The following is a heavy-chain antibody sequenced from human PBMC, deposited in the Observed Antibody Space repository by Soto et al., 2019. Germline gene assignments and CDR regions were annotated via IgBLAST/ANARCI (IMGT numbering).Heavy chain of an antibody. D-gene: IGHD3-22*01. J-gene: IGHJ3*01. CDR1: GYSFPSYG. Sequence: VQLVQSGAEVKKPGASVKVSCKASGYSFPSYGISWVRQAPGQGLEWMGWISVYNGNTNYAQKFQGRVSMTTDTSTSTAYMELRSLRSDDTAVYYCARDQSIVMIVVAKNDAFDLWGQGTMVTVSS. CDR3: ARDQSIVMIVVAKNDAFDL. V-gene: IGHV1-18*01. CDR2: ISVYNGNT.